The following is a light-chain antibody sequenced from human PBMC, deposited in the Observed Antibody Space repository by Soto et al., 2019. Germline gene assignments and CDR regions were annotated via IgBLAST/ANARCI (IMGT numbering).Light chain of an antibody. J-gene: IGKJ2*02. CDR2: GAP. CDR1: QSVISIY. V-gene: IGKV3-20*01. Sequence: EIVLTQSPGTLSLSPGERANLSCEASQSVISIYLAWYQQKPGQAPRHLIYGAPSMATGIPDRLSGSGYGTDFTLTISRLEPEAFAVYYCQQLSTFGQGTKLEIK. CDR3: QQLST.